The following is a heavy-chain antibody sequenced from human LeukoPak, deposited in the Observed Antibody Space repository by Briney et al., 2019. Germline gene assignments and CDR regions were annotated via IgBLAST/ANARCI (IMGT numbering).Heavy chain of an antibody. V-gene: IGHV1-2*02. CDR1: GYTFTGYY. D-gene: IGHD3-22*01. CDR3: ARVSDYGSSGYYYSA. J-gene: IGHJ5*02. Sequence: ASVKVSCKASGYTFTGYYMHWVRQAPGQGLEWMGWINPNSGGTNYAQKFQGRVTMTRATSITTAYMELSRLRSDDTAVYYCARVSDYGSSGYYYSAWGQGTLVTVSS. CDR2: INPNSGGT.